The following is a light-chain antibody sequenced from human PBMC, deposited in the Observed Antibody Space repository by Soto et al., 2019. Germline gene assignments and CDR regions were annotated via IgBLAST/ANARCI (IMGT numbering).Light chain of an antibody. CDR1: SSDVGGYNY. V-gene: IGLV2-14*03. Sequence: QSALTQPASVSGSPGQSITISCTGTSSDVGGYNYVSWYQQHPGKGPKLMIYDVSDRPSGVSNRFSGSKSGNTASLTISGLRAEDGADYYCSSYTTSSPHVLFGGGTKLTVL. CDR3: SSYTTSSPHVL. CDR2: DVS. J-gene: IGLJ2*01.